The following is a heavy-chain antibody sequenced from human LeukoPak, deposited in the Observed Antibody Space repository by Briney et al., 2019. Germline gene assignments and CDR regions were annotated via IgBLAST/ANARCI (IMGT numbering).Heavy chain of an antibody. V-gene: IGHV5-51*01. Sequence: PGESLKISCKSSGYSFTSYWIGWVRPTPGKGLEWMGIIYPGDSDTRYSPSFHGQVTISADKSISTAYLQWSSLKASDTAMYYCARRGGSGVRLDYYYYYYMDVWGKGTTVTVSS. D-gene: IGHD3-16*01. J-gene: IGHJ6*03. CDR3: ARRGGSGVRLDYYYYYYMDV. CDR1: GYSFTSYW. CDR2: IYPGDSDT.